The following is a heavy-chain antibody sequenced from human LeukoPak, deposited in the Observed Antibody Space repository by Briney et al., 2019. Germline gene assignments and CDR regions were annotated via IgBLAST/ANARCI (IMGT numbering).Heavy chain of an antibody. D-gene: IGHD3-3*01. CDR2: TYYRSKWYN. CDR3: ARDGLRNYDFWSVGDYYGMDV. Sequence: SQTLSLTCAISGDSVSSNSAAWNWIRQSPSRGLEWLGRTYYRSKWYNDYAVSVKSRITINPDTSKNQFSLQLNSVTPEDTAVYYCARDGLRNYDFWSVGDYYGMDVWGQGTTVTVSS. CDR1: GDSVSSNSAA. J-gene: IGHJ6*02. V-gene: IGHV6-1*01.